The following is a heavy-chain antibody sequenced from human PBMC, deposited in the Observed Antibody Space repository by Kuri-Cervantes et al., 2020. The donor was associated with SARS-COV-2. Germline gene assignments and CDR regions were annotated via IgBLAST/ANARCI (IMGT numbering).Heavy chain of an antibody. CDR3: ARAGSLLWFGELLSLFDY. CDR2: INHSGST. J-gene: IGHJ4*02. D-gene: IGHD3-10*01. V-gene: IGHV4-34*01. CDR1: GGSFSGDY. Sequence: SETLSLTCAVDGGSFSGDYWSWIRQHPVKGLEWIGEINHSGSTNYNPSLKSRVTISVDTSKDQFSLKLSSVTAADTALYYCARAGSLLWFGELLSLFDYWGQGTLVTVSS.